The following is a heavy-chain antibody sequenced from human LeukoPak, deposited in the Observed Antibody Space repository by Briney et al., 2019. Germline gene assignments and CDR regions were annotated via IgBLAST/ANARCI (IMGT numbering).Heavy chain of an antibody. CDR3: ARGARKVEIATINHPLYYMDV. CDR1: GFTFSSYA. V-gene: IGHV3-64*01. D-gene: IGHD5-24*01. CDR2: ISSNGGST. Sequence: GGSLRLSCAASGFTFSSYAMHWVRQAPGKGLEYVSAISSNGGSTYYANSVKGRFTVSRDNSKNTLYLQMGSLRAEDMAVYYCARGARKVEIATINHPLYYMDVWGKGTTVTVSS. J-gene: IGHJ6*03.